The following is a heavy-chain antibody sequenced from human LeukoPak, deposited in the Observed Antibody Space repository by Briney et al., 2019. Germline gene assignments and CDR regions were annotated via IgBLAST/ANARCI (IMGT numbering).Heavy chain of an antibody. D-gene: IGHD1-26*01. V-gene: IGHV1-2*06. CDR2: INPNSGGT. CDR3: ASRTGELISGYDGAHDY. Sequence: ASVKVSCKASGYTFTGYYMHWVRQAPGQGLEGMGRINPNSGGTNYAQKFQGRVTMTRDTSITTAYMELSSLRSDDTAVYYCASRTGELISGYDGAHDYWGQGTLVTVSS. CDR1: GYTFTGYY. J-gene: IGHJ4*02.